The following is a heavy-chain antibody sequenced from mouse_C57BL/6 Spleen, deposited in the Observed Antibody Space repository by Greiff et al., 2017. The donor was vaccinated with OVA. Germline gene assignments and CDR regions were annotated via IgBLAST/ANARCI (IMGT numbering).Heavy chain of an antibody. CDR2: INPNNGGT. CDR1: GYTFTDYY. J-gene: IGHJ3*01. CDR3: ARQSNYSWFAY. Sequence: VQLQQSGPELVKPGASVKISCKASGYTFTDYYMNWVKQSHGKSLEWIGDINPNNGGTSYNQKFKGKATLTVAKSSSTAYMELRSLTSEDSAVYYCARQSNYSWFAYWGQGTLVTVSA. D-gene: IGHD2-5*01. V-gene: IGHV1-26*01.